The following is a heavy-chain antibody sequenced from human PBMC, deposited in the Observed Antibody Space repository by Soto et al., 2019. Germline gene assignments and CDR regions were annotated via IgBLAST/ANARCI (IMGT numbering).Heavy chain of an antibody. D-gene: IGHD3-10*01. V-gene: IGHV4-34*02. CDR2: IGPTGDT. Sequence: QVQQQQWGARLLKPSETLSLTWAEYGRSMSGYNWSWLRRTPVRGLEWIGEIGPTGDTNYGPSFMSRVTVSVDTSKYELSLRLTQVTAADTATYLCARNGVGFGFDIWGLGTMVSVSS. J-gene: IGHJ3*02. CDR1: GRSMSGYN. CDR3: ARNGVGFGFDI.